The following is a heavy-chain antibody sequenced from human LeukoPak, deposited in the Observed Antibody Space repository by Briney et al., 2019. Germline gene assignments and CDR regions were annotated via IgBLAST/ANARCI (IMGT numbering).Heavy chain of an antibody. CDR3: ARLSEMFRGPQVIYYFDY. CDR2: ITDNGIKI. D-gene: IGHD3-10*01. V-gene: IGHV3-11*04. CDR1: GFIFSDYY. J-gene: IGHJ4*02. Sequence: PGGSLRLSCAASGFIFSDYYMGWIRQAPGRGLEWVSYITDNGIKIYYTDSVKGRFTISRDYARNSLYLQLNSLRAEDTAVYYCARLSEMFRGPQVIYYFDYWGQGTLVTVSS.